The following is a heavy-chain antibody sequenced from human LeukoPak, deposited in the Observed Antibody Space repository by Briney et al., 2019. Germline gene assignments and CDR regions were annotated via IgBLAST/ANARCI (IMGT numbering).Heavy chain of an antibody. CDR2: IKQDGSEK. J-gene: IGHJ4*02. V-gene: IGHV3-7*01. Sequence: GGSLRLSCAASGFTFSNYWMSWVRQAPGKGLEWVANIKQDGSEKYYVDSVKGRFTISRDNSKNTLYLQMNSLRAEDTAVYYCARGEATSGSGYDYLDYWGQGTLVTVSS. D-gene: IGHD5-12*01. CDR1: GFTFSNYW. CDR3: ARGEATSGSGYDYLDY.